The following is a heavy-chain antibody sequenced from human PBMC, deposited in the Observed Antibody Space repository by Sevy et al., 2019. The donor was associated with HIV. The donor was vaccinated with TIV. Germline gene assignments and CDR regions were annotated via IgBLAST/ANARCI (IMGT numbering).Heavy chain of an antibody. CDR1: GGSISSSSYY. D-gene: IGHD4-17*01. Sequence: SETLSLTCTVSGGSISSSSYYWGWIRQPPGKGLEWIGSIYYSGSTYYNPSLKSRVTISVDTSKNQFSLKLSSVTAADTAMYYCARGATVDKRTFDPWGQGTLVTVSS. V-gene: IGHV4-39*01. CDR3: ARGATVDKRTFDP. CDR2: IYYSGST. J-gene: IGHJ5*02.